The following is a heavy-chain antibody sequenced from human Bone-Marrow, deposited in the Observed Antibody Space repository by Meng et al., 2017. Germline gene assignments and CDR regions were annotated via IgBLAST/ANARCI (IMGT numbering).Heavy chain of an antibody. V-gene: IGHV7-4-1*02. J-gene: IGHJ4*02. CDR3: ARDFTDYYDSSGYYL. CDR2: INTNTGNP. Sequence: ASVKVSCKASGYTFTSYAMNWLRQAPGQGLEWMGWINTNTGNPTYAQGFTGRFVFSLDTSVSTAYLQISSLKAEDTAVYYCARDFTDYYDSSGYYLWGQGTLVTVSS. CDR1: GYTFTSYA. D-gene: IGHD3-22*01.